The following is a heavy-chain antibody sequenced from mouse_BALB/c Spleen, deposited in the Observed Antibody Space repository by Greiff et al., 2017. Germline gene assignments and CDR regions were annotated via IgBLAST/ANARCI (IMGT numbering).Heavy chain of an antibody. Sequence: EVKLMESGPDLVKPSQSLSLTCTVTGYSITSGYSWHWIRQFPGNKLEWMGYIHYSGSTNYNPSLKSRISITRDTSKNQFFLQLNSVTTEDTATYYCARDGYDGPFYWYFDVWGAGTTVTVSS. D-gene: IGHD2-2*01. CDR2: IHYSGST. J-gene: IGHJ1*01. CDR3: ARDGYDGPFYWYFDV. V-gene: IGHV3-1*02. CDR1: GYSITSGYS.